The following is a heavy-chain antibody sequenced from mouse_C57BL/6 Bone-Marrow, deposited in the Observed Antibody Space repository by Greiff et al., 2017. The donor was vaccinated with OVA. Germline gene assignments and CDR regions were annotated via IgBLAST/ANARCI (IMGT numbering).Heavy chain of an antibody. CDR2: ISYDGSN. J-gene: IGHJ4*01. CDR3: AREGITTVVARDY. Sequence: ESGPGLVKPSQSLSLTCSVTGYSITSGYYWNWIRQFPGNKLEWMGYISYDGSNNYNPSLKNRISITRDTSKNQFFLKLNSVTTEDTATYYCAREGITTVVARDYWGQGTSVTVSS. D-gene: IGHD1-1*01. V-gene: IGHV3-6*01. CDR1: GYSITSGYY.